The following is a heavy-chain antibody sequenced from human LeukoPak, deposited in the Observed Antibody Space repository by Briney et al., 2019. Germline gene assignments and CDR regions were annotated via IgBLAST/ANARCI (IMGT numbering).Heavy chain of an antibody. CDR1: GFTFSSYG. CDR3: ARALGRGRYFDY. J-gene: IGHJ4*02. D-gene: IGHD1-1*01. V-gene: IGHV3-74*01. CDR2: INSDGSST. Sequence: GGSLRLSCAASGFTFSSYGMHWVRQAPGKGLVWVSRINSDGSSTSYADSVKGRFTISRDNAKNTLYLQMNSLRAEDTAVYYGARALGRGRYFDYWGQGTLVTVSS.